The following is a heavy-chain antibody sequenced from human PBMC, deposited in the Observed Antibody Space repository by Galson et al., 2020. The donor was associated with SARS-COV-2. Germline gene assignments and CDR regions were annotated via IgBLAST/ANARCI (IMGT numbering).Heavy chain of an antibody. D-gene: IGHD6-19*01. J-gene: IGHJ3*02. CDR2: ISGSDYTI. V-gene: IGHV3-48*03. CDR3: ASGATSCGWYLTDAFDI. CDR1: WFTFSSYE. Sequence: SLKISCAASWFTFSSYEMNWVRQAPGKGLEWVSYISGSDYTIYYADSVKGRFTISRDNAKNSLYLQMNSLRAEDTAVYYCASGATSCGWYLTDAFDIWGQGTMVTVSS.